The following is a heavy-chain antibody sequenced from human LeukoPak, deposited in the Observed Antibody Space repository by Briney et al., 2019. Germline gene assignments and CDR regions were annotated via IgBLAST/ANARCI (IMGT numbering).Heavy chain of an antibody. V-gene: IGHV4-61*02. Sequence: SETLSLTCTVSGGSISSGSYYWSWIRQPAGKGLEWIGRIYTSGSTNCNPSLKSRVTISVDTSKNQFSLKLSSVTAADTAVYYCARGCSYGTDYYCGMDVWGQGTTVTVSS. J-gene: IGHJ6*02. CDR2: IYTSGST. D-gene: IGHD5-18*01. CDR1: GGSISSGSYY. CDR3: ARGCSYGTDYYCGMDV.